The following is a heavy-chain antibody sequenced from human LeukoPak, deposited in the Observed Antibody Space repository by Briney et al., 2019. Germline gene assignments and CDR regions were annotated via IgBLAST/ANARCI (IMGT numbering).Heavy chain of an antibody. CDR1: GFTFSIYA. Sequence: GGSLRLSCAASGFTFSIYAMHWVRQAPGKGLEWVAVMSYDGSNIYYADSVKGRFTISRDNSKNTLYLQMNSLRPEDTAVYYCARGGPVAGIIYYYYYGMDVWGQGTTVTVSS. CDR3: ARGGPVAGIIYYYYYGMDV. CDR2: MSYDGSNI. V-gene: IGHV3-30*04. D-gene: IGHD6-19*01. J-gene: IGHJ6*02.